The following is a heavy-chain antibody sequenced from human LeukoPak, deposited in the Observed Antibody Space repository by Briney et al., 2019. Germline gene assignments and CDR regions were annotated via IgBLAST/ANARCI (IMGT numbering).Heavy chain of an antibody. D-gene: IGHD2-8*01. CDR3: ARGGMGANSQEYFYYGMDV. CDR1: GFSFSTYS. Sequence: GGSLTLSCAAAGFSFSTYSMNWVRQTPGKGLEWVSSISRTSSYIYYADSVKGRFTLSRDNGKNSLYLQMNSLRDEGTAVYYCARGGMGANSQEYFYYGMDVWGQGTTGSVTS. V-gene: IGHV3-21*01. J-gene: IGHJ6*02. CDR2: ISRTSSYI.